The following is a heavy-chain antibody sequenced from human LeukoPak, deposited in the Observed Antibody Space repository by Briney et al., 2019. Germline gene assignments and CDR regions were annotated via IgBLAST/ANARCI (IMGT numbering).Heavy chain of an antibody. D-gene: IGHD3-22*01. CDR3: VYYYDSSGYYSDY. CDR1: GFTFSSYA. Sequence: GGSLRLSCAASGFTFSSYAMSWVRQAPGKGLEWVSAISGIGGSTYYADSVKGRFTISRDNSKNTLYLQMNSLRAEDTAVYYCVYYYDSSGYYSDYWGQGTLVTVSS. V-gene: IGHV3-23*01. CDR2: ISGIGGST. J-gene: IGHJ4*02.